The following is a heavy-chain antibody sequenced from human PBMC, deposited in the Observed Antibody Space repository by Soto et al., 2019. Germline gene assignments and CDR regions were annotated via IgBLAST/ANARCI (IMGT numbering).Heavy chain of an antibody. CDR2: ISGSGFKK. J-gene: IGHJ5*02. CDR3: AKNQGVELVPLATVDWFDP. CDR1: GFIVENFG. D-gene: IGHD1-26*01. Sequence: PGGSLRLSCAASGFIVENFGMSWVCQSQGKGLEWISSISGSGFKKYYADSVKGRFTISRDNSKSTVYLELNNLSAEDTAVYHCAKNQGVELVPLATVDWFDPWGQGSVVTVSS. V-gene: IGHV3-23*01.